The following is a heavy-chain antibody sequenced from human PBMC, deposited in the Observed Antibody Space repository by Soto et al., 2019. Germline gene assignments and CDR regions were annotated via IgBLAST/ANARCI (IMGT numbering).Heavy chain of an antibody. J-gene: IGHJ4*02. CDR1: GGSISSGGYS. Sequence: SETLSLTCAVSGGSISSGGYSWTWIRQPPGKGLEWIGYIYYSGSTNYNPSLKSRVTISVDTSKNQFSLKLSSVTAADTAVYYCAGRYGYCFDYWGQGTLVTVSS. D-gene: IGHD2-2*03. CDR2: IYYSGST. V-gene: IGHV4-61*08. CDR3: AGRYGYCFDY.